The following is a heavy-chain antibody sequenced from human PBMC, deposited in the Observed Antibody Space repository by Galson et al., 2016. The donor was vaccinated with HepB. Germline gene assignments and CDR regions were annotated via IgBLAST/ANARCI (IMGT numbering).Heavy chain of an antibody. CDR1: GFTFATYP. D-gene: IGHD3-22*01. CDR3: ARDLVVTRNYYYYHYMDV. V-gene: IGHV3-23*01. CDR2: IRGSGGGI. Sequence: SLRLSCAGSGFTFATYPMSWVRQAPGRGLEWVSSIRGSGGGIDYADSVKGRFTISRDNSKNTLYLQMNRLRAEDTAVYYCARDLVVTRNYYYYHYMDVWGKGTTVTVSS. J-gene: IGHJ6*03.